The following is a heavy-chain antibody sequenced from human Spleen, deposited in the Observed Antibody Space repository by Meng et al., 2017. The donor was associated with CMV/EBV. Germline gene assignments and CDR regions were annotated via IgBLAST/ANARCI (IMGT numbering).Heavy chain of an antibody. Sequence: GESLKISCAASGFTFSSYAMSWVRQAPGKGLEWVSAISGSGGSTYYADSVKGRFTISRDNSKNTLYLQMNSLRAEDTAVYYCARDVNIGVVTRGYWGQGTLVTVSS. CDR1: GFTFSSYA. V-gene: IGHV3-23*01. J-gene: IGHJ4*02. CDR2: ISGSGGST. D-gene: IGHD3-3*01. CDR3: ARDVNIGVVTRGY.